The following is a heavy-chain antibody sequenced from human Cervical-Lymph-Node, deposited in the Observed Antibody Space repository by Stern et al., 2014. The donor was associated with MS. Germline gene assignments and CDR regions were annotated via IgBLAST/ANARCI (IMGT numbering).Heavy chain of an antibody. CDR2: INSDGRST. D-gene: IGHD3-16*01. CDR1: GFIFSNYW. Sequence: VQLVQSGGDLVQPGGSLRLSCAASGFIFSNYWMQWVRQAPGKGLVWVSHINSDGRSTTYADSVKGRFTTSRDNVKNTRYLQMDDLRAEDTAVYFCVRDNYGTDYWGQGTLVTVSS. V-gene: IGHV3-74*03. J-gene: IGHJ4*02. CDR3: VRDNYGTDY.